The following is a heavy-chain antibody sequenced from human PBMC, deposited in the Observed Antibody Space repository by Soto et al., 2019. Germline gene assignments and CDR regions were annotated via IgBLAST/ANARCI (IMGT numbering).Heavy chain of an antibody. D-gene: IGHD3-10*01. CDR2: IWYDGSNK. J-gene: IGHJ4*02. Sequence: QVQLVESGAGMVQPGRSLRLSCAASGFTFSSYGMHWVRQAPGKGLEWVAVIWYDGSNKYSADSVKGRFTISRDNSQNTRELQMNSLRAEERAVDYCARAPRGVIPHHFDSGGGGTLVTVSS. V-gene: IGHV3-33*01. CDR3: ARAPRGVIPHHFDS. CDR1: GFTFSSYG.